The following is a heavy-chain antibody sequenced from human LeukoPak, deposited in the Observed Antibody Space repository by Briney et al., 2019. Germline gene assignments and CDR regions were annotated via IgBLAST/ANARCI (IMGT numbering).Heavy chain of an antibody. CDR2: IYYSGST. CDR3: ASMAGYCRSTSCYGNFDS. V-gene: IGHV4-31*03. J-gene: IGHJ4*02. Sequence: SETLSLTCTVSGGSISSGGDYWSWIRQHPGKGLEWIGYIYYSGSTYYNPSLKSRVTISVDTSKNEFSLKLSSVTAADTAVYYCASMAGYCRSTSCYGNFDSWGQGTLVTVSS. CDR1: GGSISSGGDY. D-gene: IGHD2-2*01.